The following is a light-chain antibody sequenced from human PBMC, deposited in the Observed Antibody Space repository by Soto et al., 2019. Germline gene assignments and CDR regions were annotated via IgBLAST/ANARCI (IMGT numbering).Light chain of an antibody. V-gene: IGKV2-30*01. CDR3: MQGTHWPLT. J-gene: IGKJ4*01. Sequence: EVVMTQSPLSLPVTLGQPASIFCRSSQSLLYSDGKTFLTWFHQRPGQAPRRLIYEVSKRDSGVPDRFSGSGSGTDFTLKISRVEAEDVGVYYCMQGTHWPLTFGGGTKVEIK. CDR1: QSLLYSDGKTF. CDR2: EVS.